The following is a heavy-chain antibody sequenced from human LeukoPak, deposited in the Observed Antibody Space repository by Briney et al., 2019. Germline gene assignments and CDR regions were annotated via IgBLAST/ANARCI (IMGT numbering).Heavy chain of an antibody. CDR3: ARVLSSSWFDY. V-gene: IGHV4-59*01. D-gene: IGHD6-13*01. CDR1: GGSISSYY. Sequence: SETLSLTCTVSGGSISSYYWSWIRQPPGKGLDWIGYIYYSGSTNYNPSLKSRVTISVDTSKNQFSLKPSSVTAADTAVYYCARVLSSSWFDYWGQGTLVTVSS. CDR2: IYYSGST. J-gene: IGHJ4*02.